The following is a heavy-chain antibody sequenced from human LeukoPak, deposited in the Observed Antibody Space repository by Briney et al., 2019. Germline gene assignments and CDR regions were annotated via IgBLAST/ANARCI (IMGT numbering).Heavy chain of an antibody. Sequence: PGGSLRLSCAASGFTFNRYWMSWVRQAPGRGLEWVANIKEDGSEKEYVDSVKGRFTISRDNAKNSLYLQMNSLRAEDTAVYYCARSGYSWGQGTLVTVSS. CDR1: GFTFNRYW. CDR3: ARSGYS. V-gene: IGHV3-7*01. CDR2: IKEDGSEK. J-gene: IGHJ4*02. D-gene: IGHD3-22*01.